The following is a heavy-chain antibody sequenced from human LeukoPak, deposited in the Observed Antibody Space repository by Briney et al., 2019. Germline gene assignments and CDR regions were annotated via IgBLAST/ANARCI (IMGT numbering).Heavy chain of an antibody. CDR2: IYYSGST. J-gene: IGHJ4*02. CDR3: ARYDSGVDY. D-gene: IGHD1-1*01. Sequence: SETLSLTCTVSGGSISSSSYYWGWIRQPPGKGLEWIGSIYYSGSTYYNPSLKSRVTISVDTSKNQFSLKLSSVTAADTAVYYCARYDSGVDYWGQGTLVIVSS. CDR1: GGSISSSSYY. V-gene: IGHV4-39*01.